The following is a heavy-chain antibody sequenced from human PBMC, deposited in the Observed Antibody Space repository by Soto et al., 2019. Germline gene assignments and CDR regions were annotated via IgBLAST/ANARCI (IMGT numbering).Heavy chain of an antibody. CDR3: AKDVEYSSSSAGLDGMDV. V-gene: IGHV3-30*18. CDR1: GFTFSSYG. Sequence: GGSLRLSCAASGFTFSSYGMHWVRQAPGKGLEWVAVISYDGSNKYYADSVKGRFTISRDNSKNTLYLQMNSLRAEDTAVYYCAKDVEYSSSSAGLDGMDVWGQGTTVTVSS. CDR2: ISYDGSNK. D-gene: IGHD6-6*01. J-gene: IGHJ6*02.